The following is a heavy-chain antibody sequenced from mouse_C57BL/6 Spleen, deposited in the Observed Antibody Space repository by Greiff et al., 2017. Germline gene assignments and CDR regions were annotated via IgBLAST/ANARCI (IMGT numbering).Heavy chain of an antibody. V-gene: IGHV1-53*01. CDR3: ARWYGNYVKYYAMDY. J-gene: IGHJ4*01. CDR2: ISPSNGGT. CDR1: GYTFTSYW. Sequence: QVHVKQPGTELVKPGASVKLSCKASGYTFTSYWMHWVKQRPGQGLEWIGNISPSNGGTNYNEKFKSKATLTVDKSSSTAYMQLSSLTSEDSAVYYCARWYGNYVKYYAMDYWGQGTSVTVSS. D-gene: IGHD2-10*02.